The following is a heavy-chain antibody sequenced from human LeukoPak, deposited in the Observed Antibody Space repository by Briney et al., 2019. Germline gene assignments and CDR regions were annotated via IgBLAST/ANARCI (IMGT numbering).Heavy chain of an antibody. Sequence: GGSLRLSCAASGFTFSSYAMHWVRQAPGKGLEWVAVISYDGSNKYYADSVKGRFTISRGNSKNTLYLQMNSLRAEDTAVYYCASSDGVVACDYWGQGTLVTVSS. CDR3: ASSDGVVACDY. D-gene: IGHD3-3*01. CDR1: GFTFSSYA. CDR2: ISYDGSNK. V-gene: IGHV3-30*01. J-gene: IGHJ4*02.